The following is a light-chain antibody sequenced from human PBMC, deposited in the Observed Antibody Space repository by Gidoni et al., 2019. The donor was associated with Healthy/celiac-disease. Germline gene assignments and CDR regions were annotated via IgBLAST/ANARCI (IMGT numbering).Light chain of an antibody. CDR3: QQRNWG. CDR1: QSVSSY. Sequence: EIVLTQSPATLSLSPGERATLSCRASQSVSSYLAWYQQKPGQAPRLLIYDASNRATGIPARFSGSGSGTDFTLTISSLEPEDFAVYYCQQRNWGFGPGTKVDIK. CDR2: DAS. V-gene: IGKV3-11*01. J-gene: IGKJ3*01.